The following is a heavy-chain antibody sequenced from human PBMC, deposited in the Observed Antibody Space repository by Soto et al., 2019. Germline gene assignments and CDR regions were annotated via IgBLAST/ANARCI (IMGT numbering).Heavy chain of an antibody. D-gene: IGHD3-3*01. Sequence: QMQLVQSGAEVKKPGSSVKVSCTASGGTLSSFINYPINWVRQAPGQGLEWMGGIVPNVGTVNYAQKFQGRVTITADESTGTPYMEVTRLRSEDTALYYCARRDTSGFLRYFDNWGQGTLVTVSS. CDR1: GGTLSSFINYP. J-gene: IGHJ4*02. CDR3: ARRDTSGFLRYFDN. V-gene: IGHV1-69*01. CDR2: IVPNVGTV.